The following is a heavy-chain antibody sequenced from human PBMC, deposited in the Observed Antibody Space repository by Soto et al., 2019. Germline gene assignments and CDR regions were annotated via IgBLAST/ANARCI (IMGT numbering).Heavy chain of an antibody. CDR1: GFTFSSYA. J-gene: IGHJ4*02. V-gene: IGHV3-30-3*01. CDR2: ISYDGSNK. CDR3: ARGRFGDGYNYSGVISY. Sequence: SLRLSCAASGFTFSSYAMHWVRQAPGKGLEWVAVISYDGSNKYYADSVKGRFTISRDNSKNTLYLQMNSLRAEDTAVYYCARGRFGDGYNYSGVISYWGQGTLVTVSS. D-gene: IGHD5-12*01.